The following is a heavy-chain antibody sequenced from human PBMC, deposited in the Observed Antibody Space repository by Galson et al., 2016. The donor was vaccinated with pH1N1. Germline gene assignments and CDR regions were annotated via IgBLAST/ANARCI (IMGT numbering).Heavy chain of an antibody. Sequence: SVKVSCKASGGIFSGYALSWVRQAPGQGLEWMGRIIHIFRTTKYAQKFQGRVTFTTSESTTTAYMELSSLTSEDTAVYYWARVLRTDWAYVQYWGQGTRVTVSS. V-gene: IGHV1-69*05. CDR1: GGIFSGYA. CDR3: ARVLRTDWAYVQY. J-gene: IGHJ1*01. CDR2: IIHIFRTT. D-gene: IGHD3-9*01.